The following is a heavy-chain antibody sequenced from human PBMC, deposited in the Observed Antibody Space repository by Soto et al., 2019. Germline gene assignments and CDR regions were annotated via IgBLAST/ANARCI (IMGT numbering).Heavy chain of an antibody. Sequence: SETLSLTCAVYGGSFSGYYWSWIRQPPGKGLEWIGEINHSGSTNYNPSLKSRVTISVDKSKNQFSLKLSSVTAADTAVYYCASIPDFWSGWGSGWFDPWGQGTLVTVSS. CDR1: GGSFSGYY. J-gene: IGHJ5*02. CDR2: INHSGST. CDR3: ASIPDFWSGWGSGWFDP. D-gene: IGHD3-3*01. V-gene: IGHV4-34*01.